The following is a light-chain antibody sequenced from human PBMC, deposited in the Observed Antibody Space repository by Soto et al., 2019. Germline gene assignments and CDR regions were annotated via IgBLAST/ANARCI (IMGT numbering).Light chain of an antibody. V-gene: IGKV3-15*01. CDR1: QSISSS. CDR3: QHYNNWPQRIFT. J-gene: IGKJ3*01. CDR2: GAS. Sequence: EIVMTQSPATLSVSPGQRPALSCRASQSISSSLAWYQQKPGQAPRLLIYGASTRATGIPARFSGSGSGTEFTLTISSLQSEYFAVYYCQHYNNWPQRIFTFGPGTKVDIK.